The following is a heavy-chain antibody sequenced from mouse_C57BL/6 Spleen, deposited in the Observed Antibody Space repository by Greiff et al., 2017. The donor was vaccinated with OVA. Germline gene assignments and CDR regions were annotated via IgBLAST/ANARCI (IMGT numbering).Heavy chain of an antibody. Sequence: EVQLQQSGPELVKPGASVKISCKASGYTFTDYYMNWVKQSHGKSLEWIGDINPNNGGTSYNQKFKGKATLTVDKSSSTAYMELRSLTSEDSAVYYCARRVNDGYRYAMDYWGQGTSVTVSS. V-gene: IGHV1-26*01. CDR1: GYTFTDYY. CDR3: ARRVNDGYRYAMDY. CDR2: INPNNGGT. J-gene: IGHJ4*01. D-gene: IGHD2-3*01.